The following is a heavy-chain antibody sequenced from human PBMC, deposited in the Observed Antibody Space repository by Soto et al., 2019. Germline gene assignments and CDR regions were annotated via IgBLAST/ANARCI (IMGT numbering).Heavy chain of an antibody. V-gene: IGHV3-33*01. J-gene: IGHJ2*01. CDR3: ARDDSSCDQDWYFDL. CDR1: GFTFSSYG. D-gene: IGHD3-22*01. CDR2: IWYDGSNK. Sequence: QVQLVESGGGVVQPGRSLRLSCAASGFTFSSYGMHWVRQAPGKGLEWVAVIWYDGSNKYYADSVKGRFTISRDNSKNTLYLQMTSLRAEDTAVYYGARDDSSCDQDWYFDLWGRGTLVTVSS.